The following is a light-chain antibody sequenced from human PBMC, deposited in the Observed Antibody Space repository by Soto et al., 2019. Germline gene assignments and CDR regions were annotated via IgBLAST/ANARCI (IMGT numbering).Light chain of an antibody. CDR3: QQSYSTPIT. CDR2: AAS. V-gene: IGKV1-39*01. Sequence: DIQMTQSPSSLSASVGDRVTITCRASRSISSYLNWYQQKPGKAPKLLIYAASSLQSGVPSRFSGSGSGTDFTLPISSLQPEDFATYYCQQSYSTPITFGQGTRLEIK. J-gene: IGKJ5*01. CDR1: RSISSY.